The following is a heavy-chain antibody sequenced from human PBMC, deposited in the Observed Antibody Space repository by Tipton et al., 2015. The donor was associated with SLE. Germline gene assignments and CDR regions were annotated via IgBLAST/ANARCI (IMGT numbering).Heavy chain of an antibody. CDR3: ARLEGVTGYMDV. D-gene: IGHD3-10*01. V-gene: IGHV4-39*07. J-gene: IGHJ6*03. CDR1: GGSISSSSYY. Sequence: TLSLTCTVSGGSISSSSYYWGWIRQPPGKGLEWIGCIYYSGSTYYNPSLKSRVTISVDTSKNQFSLKLSSVTAADTAVYYCARLEGVTGYMDVWGKGTTVTVSS. CDR2: IYYSGST.